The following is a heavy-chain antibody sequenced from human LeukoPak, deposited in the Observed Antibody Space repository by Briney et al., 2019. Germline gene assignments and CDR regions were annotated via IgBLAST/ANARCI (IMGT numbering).Heavy chain of an antibody. CDR1: GYTFTSYG. Sequence: GASVKVSCKASGYTFTSYGISWVRQAPGQGLEWVGWISAYNGNTNYAQKLQGRVTMTTDTSTSTAYMELRSLRSDDTAVYYCARVTLNYYDSSGYYDYWGQGTLVTVSS. V-gene: IGHV1-18*01. CDR3: ARVTLNYYDSSGYYDY. CDR2: ISAYNGNT. J-gene: IGHJ4*02. D-gene: IGHD3-22*01.